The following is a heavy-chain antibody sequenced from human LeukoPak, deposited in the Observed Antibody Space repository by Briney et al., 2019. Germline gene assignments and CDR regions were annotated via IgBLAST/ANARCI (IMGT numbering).Heavy chain of an antibody. CDR1: GFTFDDYA. Sequence: GGSLRLSCAASGFTFDDYAMHWVRQAPGKGLEWVSGISWNSGSIGYAASVKGRFTISRDNAKNSLSLQMNSLRAEDTALYYCAKDISSQTSSFDYWGQGTLVTVSS. V-gene: IGHV3-9*01. CDR3: AKDISSQTSSFDY. J-gene: IGHJ4*02. CDR2: ISWNSGSI.